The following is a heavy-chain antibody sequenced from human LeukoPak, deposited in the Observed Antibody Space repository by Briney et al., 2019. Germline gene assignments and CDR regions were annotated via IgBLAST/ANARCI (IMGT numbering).Heavy chain of an antibody. D-gene: IGHD3-10*01. CDR1: GGSISSYY. CDR2: IYYSGST. V-gene: IGHV4-59*01. CDR3: ARSGTAFSFYYYYYMDV. J-gene: IGHJ6*03. Sequence: ETLSLTCTVSGGSISSYYWSWIRQPPGKGLEWIGYIYYSGSTNYNPSLKSRVTISVDTSKNQFSLKLSSVTAADTAVYYCARSGTAFSFYYYYYMDVWGKGTTVTVSS.